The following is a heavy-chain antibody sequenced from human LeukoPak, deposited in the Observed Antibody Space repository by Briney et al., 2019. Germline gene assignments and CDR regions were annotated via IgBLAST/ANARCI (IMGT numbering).Heavy chain of an antibody. CDR1: GGSISSSNYL. Sequence: SETQSLTCTVSGGSISSSNYLWGWIRQPPGKGLEWIGSIYYTGNTYYNPSLKSRVTISVDTSKNQFSLKPSSVTAADTAVYYCAREVYDTSGHYRGAFDIWGQGTMVSVSS. J-gene: IGHJ3*02. CDR3: AREVYDTSGHYRGAFDI. V-gene: IGHV4-39*01. CDR2: IYYTGNT. D-gene: IGHD3-22*01.